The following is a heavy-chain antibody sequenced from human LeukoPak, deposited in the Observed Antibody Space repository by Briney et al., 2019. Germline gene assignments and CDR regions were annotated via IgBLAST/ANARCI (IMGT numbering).Heavy chain of an antibody. J-gene: IGHJ4*02. V-gene: IGHV1-18*01. CDR2: ISAYNGNT. CDR3: ARDRAIVGATAVGY. Sequence: GASVKVSCKASGYTFTSYGISWVRQAPGQGLEWMGWISAYNGNTNYAQKLQGRDTMTTDTSTSTAYMELRSLRSDDTAVYYCARDRAIVGATAVGYWGQGTLVTVSS. CDR1: GYTFTSYG. D-gene: IGHD1-26*01.